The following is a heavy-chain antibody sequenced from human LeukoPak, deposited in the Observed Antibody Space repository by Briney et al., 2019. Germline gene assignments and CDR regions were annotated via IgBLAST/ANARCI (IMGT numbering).Heavy chain of an antibody. Sequence: PSETLSLTCTVFGGSITNHYWSWVRQTPGKGLEYIAYINYSGDINYNPSLQSRVAISIDTSKNQFSLRLSFVTAADTAEYYCARLRLMSDAITYHALDIWGQGTMLTVSS. J-gene: IGHJ3*02. CDR2: INYSGDI. CDR1: GGSITNHY. V-gene: IGHV4-59*08. D-gene: IGHD2-2*02. CDR3: ARLRLMSDAITYHALDI.